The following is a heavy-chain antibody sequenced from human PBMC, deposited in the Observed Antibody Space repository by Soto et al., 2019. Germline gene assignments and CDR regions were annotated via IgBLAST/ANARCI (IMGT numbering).Heavy chain of an antibody. Sequence: QVQLVDSGGGVVQPGRSLRLSCAASGFIFRDYGMHWVRQPPGKGLEWVATIKYDGSQQYYADSVKGRFPISRDNSKNTLFLQMNSLTTDDTAVYYCARDASWQLLRSYFDSWGQGTLVTVSS. CDR3: ARDASWQLLRSYFDS. D-gene: IGHD1-26*01. CDR1: GFIFRDYG. V-gene: IGHV3-33*01. J-gene: IGHJ4*02. CDR2: IKYDGSQQ.